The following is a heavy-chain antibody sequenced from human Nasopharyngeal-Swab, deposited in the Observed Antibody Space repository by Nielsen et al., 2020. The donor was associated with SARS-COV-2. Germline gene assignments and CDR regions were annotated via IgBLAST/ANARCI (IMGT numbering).Heavy chain of an antibody. V-gene: IGHV4-34*01. CDR3: ARYCSSTSCSLGMDV. CDR2: INHSGST. Sequence: SETLSLTCAVYGGSFSGYYWSWIRQPPGKGLEWIGEINHSGSTNYNPSLKSRATISVDTSKNQFSLKLSSVTAADTAVYYCARYCSSTSCSLGMDVWGQGTTVTVSS. J-gene: IGHJ6*02. D-gene: IGHD2-2*01. CDR1: GGSFSGYY.